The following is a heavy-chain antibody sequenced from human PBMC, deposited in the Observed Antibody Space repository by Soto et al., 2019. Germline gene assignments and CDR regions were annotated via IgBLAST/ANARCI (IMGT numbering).Heavy chain of an antibody. J-gene: IGHJ5*02. CDR3: ERVGGINWFDP. CDR1: GGSISSGGYY. Sequence: QVQLQESGPGLVKPSQTLSLTCTVSGGSISSGGYYWSWIRQHPGKGLAWIGYIYYSGSTYYNPSLKSLVTISSDTSKSQCSLKLSAATAADTAVYYRERVGGINWFDPWGQGTLVTVSS. CDR2: IYYSGST. D-gene: IGHD3-16*01. V-gene: IGHV4-31*01.